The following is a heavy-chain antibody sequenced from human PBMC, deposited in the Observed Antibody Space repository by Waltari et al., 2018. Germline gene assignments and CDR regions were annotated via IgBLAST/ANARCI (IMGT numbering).Heavy chain of an antibody. J-gene: IGHJ4*02. CDR3: ARRWERSGYPAYFDF. Sequence: QVELVQSGAEQKKPGASVRVSCKASGYKFYRHTITWVRQAPGQGLEWLGWNSPYGDTNYAQSLQGRVTMSTDTSTSTAYMELRSLRSDDTAIYYCARRWERSGYPAYFDFWGQGTLVTVSS. D-gene: IGHD3-22*01. V-gene: IGHV1-18*01. CDR1: GYKFYRHT. CDR2: NSPYGDT.